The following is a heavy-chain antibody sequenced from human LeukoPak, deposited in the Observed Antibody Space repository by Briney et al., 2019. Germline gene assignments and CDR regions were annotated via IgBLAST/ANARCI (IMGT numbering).Heavy chain of an antibody. CDR2: IYYSGST. D-gene: IGHD3-22*01. CDR1: GGSISSYY. Sequence: SETLSLTCTVSGGSISSYYWSWIRQPPGKGLEWIGYIYYSGSTNYNPSLKSRVTISVDTSKNQFSLKLNSVTAADTAVYYCARATYCYDARGYYGYYFDYWGQGALVTVSS. V-gene: IGHV4-59*01. CDR3: ARATYCYDARGYYGYYFDY. J-gene: IGHJ4*02.